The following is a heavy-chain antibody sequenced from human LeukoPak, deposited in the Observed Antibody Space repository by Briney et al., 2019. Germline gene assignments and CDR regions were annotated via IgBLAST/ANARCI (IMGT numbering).Heavy chain of an antibody. Sequence: GGSLRLSCAASGFTFSGSAMHWVRQASGKGLEWVGRIRSKANSYATAYAASVKGRFIISRDDSKNTAYLQMNSLKTEDTAVYYCTSFYDFWSTTEPYWGQGTLVTVSS. V-gene: IGHV3-73*01. CDR3: TSFYDFWSTTEPY. J-gene: IGHJ4*02. CDR1: GFTFSGSA. D-gene: IGHD3-3*01. CDR2: IRSKANSYAT.